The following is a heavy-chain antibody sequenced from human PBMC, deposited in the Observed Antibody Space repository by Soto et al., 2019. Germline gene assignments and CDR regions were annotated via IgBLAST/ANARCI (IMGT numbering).Heavy chain of an antibody. CDR1: GYTFTSYG. CDR2: ISAYNGNT. CDR3: ARDPGIAAAGPFDY. Sequence: QVQLVQSGAEVKKPGASVKVSCKASGYTFTSYGISWVRQAPGQGLEWMGWISAYNGNTNYAQKLQGRVTMTTDTPTSAACVELRSLSSDDTALYCCARDPGIAAAGPFDYWGQGTPVSVPS. V-gene: IGHV1-18*01. D-gene: IGHD6-25*01. J-gene: IGHJ4*02.